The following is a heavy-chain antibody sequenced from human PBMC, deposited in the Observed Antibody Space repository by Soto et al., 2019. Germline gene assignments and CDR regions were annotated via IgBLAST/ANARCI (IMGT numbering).Heavy chain of an antibody. CDR1: TFNFTSYS. CDR2: ISYDGRDK. V-gene: IGHV3-30*04. D-gene: IGHD3-22*01. J-gene: IGHJ4*02. Sequence: QVQLVESGGGVVQPGTSLRLSCAASTFNFTSYSMHWVRQAPGKGLEGVAVISYDGRDKFYADSVKGRFTISKDNSKHTLYLHMNSLRTDDTAMYHCAKGGIIVSWGQGTLVTVSS. CDR3: AKGGIIVS.